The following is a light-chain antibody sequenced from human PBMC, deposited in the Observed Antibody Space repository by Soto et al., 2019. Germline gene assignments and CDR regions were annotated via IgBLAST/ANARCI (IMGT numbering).Light chain of an antibody. J-gene: IGKJ1*01. CDR1: QSINTY. CDR3: QQTYTTPWT. V-gene: IGKV1-39*01. Sequence: DIQMTQSPSSLSASVGDRVTITYRASQSINTYLSWYQKKPGKPPNLLLYTSSSLRSGVPSRFSGSGYGTDFTLTISSLQPEDFATYYCQQTYTTPWTFGPGTKVEVQ. CDR2: TSS.